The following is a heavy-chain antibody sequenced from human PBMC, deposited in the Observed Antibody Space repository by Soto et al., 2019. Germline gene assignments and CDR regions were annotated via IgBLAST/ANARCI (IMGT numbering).Heavy chain of an antibody. CDR1: EDSLADYA. J-gene: IGHJ4*02. V-gene: IGHV3-9*01. Sequence: GGSLWLYCRAAEDSLADYAPYWLQQVLGKGLEWVSSISWNSGNIGYADSVKGRVTVSRDNSKNTQYLQMNSLRAEDTAVYFCAKALGELSPESFDYWGRGTLVTVSS. D-gene: IGHD3-16*02. CDR2: ISWNSGNI. CDR3: AKALGELSPESFDY.